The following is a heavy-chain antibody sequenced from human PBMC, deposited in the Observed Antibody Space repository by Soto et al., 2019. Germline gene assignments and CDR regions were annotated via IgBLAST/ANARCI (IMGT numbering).Heavy chain of an antibody. D-gene: IGHD3-3*01. Sequence: QVQLVQSGAEVKKPGSSVKVSCKASGGTFSSYAIIWVRQAPGQGLEWMGGIIPIFGTANYAQKFQGRVTITADESTSTAYMELSSLRSEDTAVYCCAGRRHYDFWSGHPYYYYGMDVWGQGTTVTVSS. J-gene: IGHJ6*02. CDR2: IIPIFGTA. CDR1: GGTFSSYA. V-gene: IGHV1-69*12. CDR3: AGRRHYDFWSGHPYYYYGMDV.